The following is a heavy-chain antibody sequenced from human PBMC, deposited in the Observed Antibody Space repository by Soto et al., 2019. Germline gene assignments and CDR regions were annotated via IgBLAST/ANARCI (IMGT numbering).Heavy chain of an antibody. D-gene: IGHD2-8*01. CDR1: GFTFRGNS. V-gene: IGHV3-21*01. J-gene: IGHJ6*02. Sequence: EVQLVESGGGLVKPGGSLRLSGVAPGFTFRGNSINWVGQAPGKGLEWVPYISGPSIYIYYADSVKGRFTIARDNAKSAVYLQMNSLRAEDTAVYYCARGFRNGFNVWGQGTTVSVSS. CDR3: ARGFRNGFNV. CDR2: ISGPSIYI.